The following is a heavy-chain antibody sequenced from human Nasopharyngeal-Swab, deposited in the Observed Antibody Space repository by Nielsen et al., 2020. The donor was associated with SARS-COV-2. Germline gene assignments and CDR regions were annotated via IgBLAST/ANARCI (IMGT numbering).Heavy chain of an antibody. V-gene: IGHV7-4-1*02. D-gene: IGHD3-22*01. Sequence: ASVKVSCKASGYTFTSYAMHWVRQAPGQGLEWMGWINTNTGNPTYAQGFTGRFVFSLDTSVSTAYLQISSLKAEDTAVYYCARGDSPDNYYDSSGYAFDIWGQGTMVTVSS. CDR3: ARGDSPDNYYDSSGYAFDI. CDR2: INTNTGNP. J-gene: IGHJ3*02. CDR1: GYTFTSYA.